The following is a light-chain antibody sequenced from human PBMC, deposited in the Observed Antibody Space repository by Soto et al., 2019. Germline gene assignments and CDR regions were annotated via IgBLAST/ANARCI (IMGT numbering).Light chain of an antibody. CDR3: QRYNTYSRT. Sequence: DIQMTQSPSTLSASLGDRVTITCRASQSISTWLAWYQQKPGKAPKLLIYEASSLQSGVPSRFSGSGAGTEFILTISMLQPDDFATYYCQRYNTYSRTFGQGTKVEIK. CDR1: QSISTW. V-gene: IGKV1-5*03. J-gene: IGKJ1*01. CDR2: EAS.